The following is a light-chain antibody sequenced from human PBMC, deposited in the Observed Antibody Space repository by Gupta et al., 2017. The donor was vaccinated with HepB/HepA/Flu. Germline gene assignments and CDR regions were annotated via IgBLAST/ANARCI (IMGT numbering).Light chain of an antibody. CDR3: QQRSNWSFT. J-gene: IGKJ3*01. Sequence: EIVLTQSPATLSWSPGERATLSCRASQSVSSYLAWYQQKPGQAPRLLIYDASNRATGIPARFSGSGSGTDFTRTISSLEPEDFAVYYCQQRSNWSFTFGPGTKVDIK. CDR2: DAS. CDR1: QSVSSY. V-gene: IGKV3-11*01.